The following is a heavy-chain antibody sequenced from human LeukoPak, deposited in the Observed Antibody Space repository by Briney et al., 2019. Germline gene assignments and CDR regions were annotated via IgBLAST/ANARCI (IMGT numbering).Heavy chain of an antibody. CDR2: MNSNSGNT. Sequence: AAVTVSFKASSNTFINYDICWVRQATGQGLDWVGWMNSNSGNTGYAQKFQGRVAMTRDTSISTAYMELSSLRSEDTAVYYCARGWGDILSGYYHGMDVWGQGTTVTVSS. CDR1: SNTFINYD. V-gene: IGHV1-8*01. CDR3: ARGWGDILSGYYHGMDV. D-gene: IGHD3-9*01. J-gene: IGHJ6*02.